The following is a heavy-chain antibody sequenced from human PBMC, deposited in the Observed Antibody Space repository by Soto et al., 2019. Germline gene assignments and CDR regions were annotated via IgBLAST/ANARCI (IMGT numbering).Heavy chain of an antibody. CDR2: ISGSGGST. V-gene: IGHV3-23*01. CDR1: GFTFSSYA. Sequence: GGSLRLSCAASGFTFSSYAMSGVRQAPGKGLEWVSAISGSGGSTYYADSVKGRFTISRDNSKNTLYLQMNSLRAEDTAVYYCAKDEGSATYYDFWSGQIGYYFDYWGQGTLVTVSS. CDR3: AKDEGSATYYDFWSGQIGYYFDY. J-gene: IGHJ4*02. D-gene: IGHD3-3*01.